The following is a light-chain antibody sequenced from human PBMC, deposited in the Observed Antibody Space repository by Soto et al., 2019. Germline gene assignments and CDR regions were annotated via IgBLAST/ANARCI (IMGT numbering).Light chain of an antibody. CDR1: SSDVGGYNF. CDR3: SSYAGSNNFVV. CDR2: EVN. V-gene: IGLV2-8*01. J-gene: IGLJ2*01. Sequence: SALTQPPSASGSPGQSVTISCTGTSSDVGGYNFVSWFQQNPGKAPKLMIYEVNKRPSGVPDRFSGSKSGNTASLTVSGLQAEDEADYYCSSYAGSNNFVVFGGGTKVTVL.